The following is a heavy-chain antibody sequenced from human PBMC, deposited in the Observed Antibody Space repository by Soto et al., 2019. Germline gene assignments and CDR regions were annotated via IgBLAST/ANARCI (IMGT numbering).Heavy chain of an antibody. D-gene: IGHD2-15*01. Sequence: PGGSLSLSCAASGFTFDDYDMHWIRQAPGKGLEWVSGISWNSGSIDYADSVKGRFTISRDNAKNSLYLQMNSLRAEDTALYYCAKDLYCNSYYYYGMDVWGQGTTVTVSS. V-gene: IGHV3-9*01. CDR1: GFTFDDYD. J-gene: IGHJ6*02. CDR2: ISWNSGSI. CDR3: AKDLYCNSYYYYGMDV.